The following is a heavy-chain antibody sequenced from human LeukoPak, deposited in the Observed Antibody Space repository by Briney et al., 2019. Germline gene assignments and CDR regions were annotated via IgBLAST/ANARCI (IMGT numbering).Heavy chain of an antibody. Sequence: SETLALTCTVSGDPISGYSNYKWSWLRQPPGKGLEWIGYIYYHGSTNYNPSLKSRVTISVDTSKNQFSLKLSSVTAADTAVYYCAREYSGFDYWGQGTLVTVSS. J-gene: IGHJ4*02. CDR2: IYYHGST. V-gene: IGHV4-61*01. CDR3: AREYSGFDY. D-gene: IGHD6-13*01. CDR1: GDPISGYSNYK.